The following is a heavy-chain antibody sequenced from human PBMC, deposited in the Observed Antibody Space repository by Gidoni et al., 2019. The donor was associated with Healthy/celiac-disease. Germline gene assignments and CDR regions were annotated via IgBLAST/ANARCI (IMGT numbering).Heavy chain of an antibody. Sequence: QVQLVESGGGVVQPGRSLRLSCAASGFTFSSYGLPWVRQAPGKGLEWVAVIWYDGSNKYYADSVKGRFTISRDNSKNTLYLQMNSLRAEDTAVYYCARGLDYFDSSGYSYPDAFDIWGQGTMVTVSS. CDR2: IWYDGSNK. J-gene: IGHJ3*02. CDR3: ARGLDYFDSSGYSYPDAFDI. CDR1: GFTFSSYG. D-gene: IGHD3-22*01. V-gene: IGHV3-33*01.